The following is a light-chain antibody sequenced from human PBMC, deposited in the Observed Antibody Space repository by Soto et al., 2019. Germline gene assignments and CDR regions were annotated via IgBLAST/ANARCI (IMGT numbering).Light chain of an antibody. CDR3: QQYNNWPPLT. J-gene: IGKJ4*01. Sequence: EIVMTQSPGTLSVSPGERATLSCRASQSISGNLVWYQQKPGQAPRLLIYGASTRATGIPARFSGSGPGTEFTLNISSLQSEDFAVYYCQQYNNWPPLTFGGGTKVDIK. CDR1: QSISGN. CDR2: GAS. V-gene: IGKV3-15*01.